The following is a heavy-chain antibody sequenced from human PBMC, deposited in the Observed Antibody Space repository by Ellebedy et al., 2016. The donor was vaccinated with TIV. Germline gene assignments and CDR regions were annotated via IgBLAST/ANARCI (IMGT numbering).Heavy chain of an antibody. V-gene: IGHV3-30*01. D-gene: IGHD3-9*01. CDR3: ARDPAPEILIDFYYYGMDV. CDR1: GFTFSDYA. J-gene: IGHJ6*02. Sequence: PGGSLRLSCAASGFTFSDYAMHWVRQAPGKGLEWVAVIPDDGSEKYYADSVKGRFTISRENSENTLYLEMISLRVEDSAVYYCARDPAPEILIDFYYYGMDVWGQGTTVIVSS. CDR2: IPDDGSEK.